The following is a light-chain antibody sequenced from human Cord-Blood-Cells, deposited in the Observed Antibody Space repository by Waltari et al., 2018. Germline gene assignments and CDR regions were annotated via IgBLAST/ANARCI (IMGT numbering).Light chain of an antibody. CDR1: QSISSW. Sequence: DIQMTQSPSTLSASVGDRVTLTCRASQSISSWLAWYQQKPGKAPKLLIYAASSLESGVPSRFSGSGSGTELTLTISSLQPDDFATYYCQQYNSYLYTFGQGTKLEIK. V-gene: IGKV1-5*01. J-gene: IGKJ2*01. CDR2: AAS. CDR3: QQYNSYLYT.